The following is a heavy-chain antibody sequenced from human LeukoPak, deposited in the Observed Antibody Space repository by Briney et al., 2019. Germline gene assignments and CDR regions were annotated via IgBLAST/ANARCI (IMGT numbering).Heavy chain of an antibody. J-gene: IGHJ3*02. CDR1: GFTSSRYS. CDR3: ARASTGKTYAFDI. CDR2: ISSSSSYI. D-gene: IGHD1-1*01. V-gene: IGHV3-21*01. Sequence: GGSLRLSCAASGFTSSRYSMNWVRQAPWKGLEWVSSISSSSSYIYYADSVKGRFTISRDNAKNSLYLQMNSLRAEDTAVYYCARASTGKTYAFDIWGQGTMVTVSS.